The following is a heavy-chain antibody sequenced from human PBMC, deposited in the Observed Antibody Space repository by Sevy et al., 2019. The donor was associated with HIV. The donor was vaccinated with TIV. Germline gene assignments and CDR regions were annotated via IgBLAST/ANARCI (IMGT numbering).Heavy chain of an antibody. Sequence: SETLSLTCTVSGISISNYYWTWIRQPPGKGLEWIGYIYYTGSSDSNPSLKSRITTSVDTSKNQFSLKLSSVTAADTAIYYCARGLGSSTPLWGQGTLVTVSS. J-gene: IGHJ4*02. CDR3: ARGLGSSTPL. V-gene: IGHV4-59*01. D-gene: IGHD6-13*01. CDR1: GISISNYY. CDR2: IYYTGSS.